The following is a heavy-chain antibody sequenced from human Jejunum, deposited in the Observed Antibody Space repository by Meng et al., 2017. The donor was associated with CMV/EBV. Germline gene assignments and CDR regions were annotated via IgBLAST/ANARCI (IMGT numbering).Heavy chain of an antibody. CDR2: IKQDGSEE. CDR3: ARNPVTNRRGSHFDY. J-gene: IGHJ4*02. V-gene: IGHV3-7*01. D-gene: IGHD4-17*01. Sequence: GFAFSGYWMSWVRQAPGRGLGWVANIKQDGSEEYYVDSVKGRFIISRDNANNSLYLQMNSLRAEDTAVYYCARNPVTNRRGSHFDYWGQGTLVTVSS. CDR1: GFAFSGYW.